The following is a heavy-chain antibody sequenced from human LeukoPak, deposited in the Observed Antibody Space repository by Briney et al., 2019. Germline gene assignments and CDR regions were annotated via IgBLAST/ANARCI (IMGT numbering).Heavy chain of an antibody. Sequence: KAGGSLRLSCAAFGFTFSSYSMNWVRQAPGKGLEWVSSISSSSSYIYYADSVRGRFTISRDNAKNSLYLQMNSLRAEDTAVYYCARDSGSYHRTDYWGQGTLVTVSS. D-gene: IGHD1-26*01. CDR3: ARDSGSYHRTDY. V-gene: IGHV3-21*01. CDR1: GFTFSSYS. CDR2: ISSSSSYI. J-gene: IGHJ4*02.